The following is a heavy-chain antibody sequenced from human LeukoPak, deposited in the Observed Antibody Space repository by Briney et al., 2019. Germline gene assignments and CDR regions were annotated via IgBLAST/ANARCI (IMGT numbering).Heavy chain of an antibody. D-gene: IGHD2-15*01. Sequence: GGSLRLSCAASGSTFSDYYMSWIRQAPGKGLEWVSYISSSGSTIYYADSVKGRFTTSRDNAKNSLYLQMNSLRAEDTAVYYCARDSPEDIVVVVAAPGGVDYWGQGTLVTVSS. CDR3: ARDSPEDIVVVVAAPGGVDY. CDR2: ISSSGSTI. J-gene: IGHJ4*02. V-gene: IGHV3-11*01. CDR1: GSTFSDYY.